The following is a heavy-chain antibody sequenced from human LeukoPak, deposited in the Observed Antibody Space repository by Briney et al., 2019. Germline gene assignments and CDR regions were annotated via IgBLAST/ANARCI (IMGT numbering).Heavy chain of an antibody. CDR1: GGSISSYY. J-gene: IGHJ4*02. V-gene: IGHV4-59*08. CDR3: ARHSGSHYDFDY. D-gene: IGHD1-26*01. Sequence: PSETLSLTCTVSGGSISSYYWSWIRQPPGKGLEWIGYIYYSGNTKYNPSLKGRLTISVDTSKNQFSLKLRSVTAADTAVYYCARHSGSHYDFDYWGQGTLVTVSS. CDR2: IYYSGNT.